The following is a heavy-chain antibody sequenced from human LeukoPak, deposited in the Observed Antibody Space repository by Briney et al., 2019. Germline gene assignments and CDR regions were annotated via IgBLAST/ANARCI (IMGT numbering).Heavy chain of an antibody. Sequence: ASVTVSCKSSGYTFNLYGVSWVRQAPGQGLEWMGRIIPILGIANYAQKFQGRVTITADKSTSTAYMELSSLRSEDTAVYYCASGGGSGSYNDYWGQGTLVTVSS. V-gene: IGHV1-69*04. D-gene: IGHD3-10*01. CDR1: GYTFNLYG. J-gene: IGHJ4*02. CDR3: ASGGGSGSYNDY. CDR2: IIPILGIA.